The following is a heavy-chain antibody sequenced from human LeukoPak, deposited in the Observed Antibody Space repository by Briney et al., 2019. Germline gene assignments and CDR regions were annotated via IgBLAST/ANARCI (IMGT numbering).Heavy chain of an antibody. CDR3: ARGKIVVGDAFDI. V-gene: IGHV1-2*02. D-gene: IGHD3-22*01. Sequence: ASVKVSCKASGYTFTGYYMHWVRQAPGQGLEWMGWINPNSGGTNYAQKLQGRVTMATDTSTSTAYMELRSLRSDDTAVYYCARGKIVVGDAFDIWGQGTMVTVSS. CDR1: GYTFTGYY. J-gene: IGHJ3*02. CDR2: INPNSGGT.